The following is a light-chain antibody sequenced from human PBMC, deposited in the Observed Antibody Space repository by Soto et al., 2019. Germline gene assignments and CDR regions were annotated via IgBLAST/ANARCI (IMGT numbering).Light chain of an antibody. CDR3: QQYYSYPRT. J-gene: IGKJ1*01. CDR2: AAS. CDR1: QGISSY. V-gene: IGKV1-8*01. Sequence: AIRMTQSPSSLSASPGDRVTITCRTSQGISSYLAWYQQKPGKAPNLLIYAASTLQSEVPSRFSGSGSGTDFTLTITCLQSEDFATYYCQQYYSYPRTFGQGTKVEIK.